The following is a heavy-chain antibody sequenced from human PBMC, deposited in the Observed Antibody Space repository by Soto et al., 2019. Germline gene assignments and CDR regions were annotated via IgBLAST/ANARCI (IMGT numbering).Heavy chain of an antibody. D-gene: IGHD3-3*01. CDR2: MNPNSGNT. V-gene: IGHV1-8*01. J-gene: IGHJ6*03. CDR1: GYTFTSYD. Sequence: ASVKVSCKASGYTFTSYDINWVRQATGQGLEWMGWMNPNSGNTGYAQKFQGRVTMTRNTSISTAYMELSSLRSEDTAVYYCARAVRFTGDYYMDVWGKGTTVTVSS. CDR3: ARAVRFTGDYYMDV.